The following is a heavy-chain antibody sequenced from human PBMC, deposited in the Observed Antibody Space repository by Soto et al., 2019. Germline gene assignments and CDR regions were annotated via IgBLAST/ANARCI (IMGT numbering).Heavy chain of an antibody. CDR3: ARDSTYYYDSSGYYPAY. Sequence: GASVKVSCKAPGGTFSSYAISWVRQAPGQGLEWMGGIIPIFGTANYAQKFQGRVTTTADESTSTAYMELSSLRSEDTAVYYCARDSTYYYDSSGYYPAYWGQGTLVTVSS. J-gene: IGHJ4*02. V-gene: IGHV1-69*13. CDR2: IIPIFGTA. CDR1: GGTFSSYA. D-gene: IGHD3-22*01.